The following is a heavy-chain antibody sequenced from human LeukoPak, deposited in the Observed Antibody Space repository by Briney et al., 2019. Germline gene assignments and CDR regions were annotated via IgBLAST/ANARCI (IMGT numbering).Heavy chain of an antibody. CDR3: ARDYGGNSGWFDP. J-gene: IGHJ5*02. CDR2: MNPNSGDT. V-gene: IGHV1-8*03. CDR1: GYTFSSYD. Sequence: ASVTVSCKASGYTFSSYDINWVRQAAGQGLEWLGWMNPNSGDTGYAQTFQGRVSITRNTSISTFYMELSSLRSDDTAVYYCARDYGGNSGWFDPWGQGTLVTVSS. D-gene: IGHD4-23*01.